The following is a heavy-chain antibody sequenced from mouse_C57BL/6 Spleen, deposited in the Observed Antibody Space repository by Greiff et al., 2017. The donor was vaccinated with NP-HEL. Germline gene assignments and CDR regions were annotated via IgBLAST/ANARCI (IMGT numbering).Heavy chain of an antibody. J-gene: IGHJ2*01. Sequence: EVQVVESGGGLVKPGGSLKLSCAASGFNFSDYGMAWVRQAPRKGLEWVGFISNVAFSIDYADKVKGRITISRENAKNTLYLEMSSLRSEDTAMYYCARRLGQGGFDYWGQGTTLTVSS. CDR2: ISNVAFSI. CDR1: GFNFSDYG. CDR3: ARRLGQGGFDY. V-gene: IGHV5-15*01. D-gene: IGHD3-3*01.